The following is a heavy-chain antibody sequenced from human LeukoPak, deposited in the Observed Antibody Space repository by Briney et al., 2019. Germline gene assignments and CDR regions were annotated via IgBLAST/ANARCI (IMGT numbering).Heavy chain of an antibody. Sequence: GGSLRLSCAASGFTVSSNYMNWVRQAPGKGLEWVSVINSGGNAYYADSVKGRFTISRDNSKNMLYLQMNCLRAEDTAVYYCARSQGGTMSLRHFDLWGRGTLVTVSS. CDR3: ARSQGGTMSLRHFDL. D-gene: IGHD3-22*01. J-gene: IGHJ2*01. CDR1: GFTVSSNY. V-gene: IGHV3-53*01. CDR2: INSGGNA.